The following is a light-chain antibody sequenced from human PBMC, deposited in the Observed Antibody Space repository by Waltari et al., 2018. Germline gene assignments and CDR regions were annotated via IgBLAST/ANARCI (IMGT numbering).Light chain of an antibody. CDR2: DVS. V-gene: IGLV2-14*01. CDR1: TRDIGGYDY. CDR3: SSFTSSSTWV. J-gene: IGLJ3*02. Sequence: QSALTQPASVSGSPGQSITISCPGTTRDIGGYDYLSWYQQHPGKAPEHMIYDVSSRPSGVSNRLSGSKSGNTASLIISGLQAEDEADYYCSSFTSSSTWVFGGGTKLTVL.